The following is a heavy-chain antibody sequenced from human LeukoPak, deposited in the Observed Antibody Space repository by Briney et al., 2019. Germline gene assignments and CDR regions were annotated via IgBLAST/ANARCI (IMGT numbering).Heavy chain of an antibody. CDR3: ATRLVPLTGLQH. Sequence: SETLSLTCSVSSGSISSYYWSWIRRPAGKGLEWIGHIDMSWSTNYNPSLKSRVTMSVDTSKNQFSLNLSSVTAADTAVYYCATRLVPLTGLQHWGQGTLVTVSS. J-gene: IGHJ1*01. CDR1: SGSISSYY. D-gene: IGHD1-26*01. V-gene: IGHV4-4*07. CDR2: IDMSWST.